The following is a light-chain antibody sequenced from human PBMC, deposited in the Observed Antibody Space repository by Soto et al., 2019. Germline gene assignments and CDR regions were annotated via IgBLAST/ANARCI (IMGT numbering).Light chain of an antibody. CDR3: AAWDDSLNGQGV. CDR1: SSNIGSNT. V-gene: IGLV1-44*01. Sequence: QSVLTQPPSASGAPGQRVTISCSGSSSNIGSNTVNWYQQLPGTAPKHLIYSNNQRPSGVPDRFSGSKSGTSASLAISGLQSEDEADYYCAAWDDSLNGQGVFGGGTKLTV. CDR2: SNN. J-gene: IGLJ2*01.